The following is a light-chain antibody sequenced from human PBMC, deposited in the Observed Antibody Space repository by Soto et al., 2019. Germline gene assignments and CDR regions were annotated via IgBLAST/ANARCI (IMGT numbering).Light chain of an antibody. CDR1: QSVRSY. CDR3: HQRTNWPSST. J-gene: IGKJ5*01. CDR2: DAS. V-gene: IGKV3-11*01. Sequence: EIVLTQSPATLSLSPGERATLSCRASQSVRSYLAWYQQKPGQAPRLLIHDASSRATGIPARFSGSGSGTDFTLTISSLEPEDVAVYYCHQRTNWPSSTFGQGTRLEIK.